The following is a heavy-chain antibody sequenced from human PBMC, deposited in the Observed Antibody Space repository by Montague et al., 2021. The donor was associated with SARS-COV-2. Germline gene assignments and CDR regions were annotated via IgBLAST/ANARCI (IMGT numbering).Heavy chain of an antibody. D-gene: IGHD3-10*01. CDR2: IFRSGAT. V-gene: IGHV4-59*01. J-gene: IGHJ6*02. Sequence: SETLSLTCTVSGDSISGYYWSWIRQPPGMGLEWIGYIFRSGATNYNPPLKSRVIITLDTSKNQFSLRLSSVTAADTAIYYCARTSRGLRYSYGVDVWGQGTTVTVSS. CDR3: ARTSRGLRYSYGVDV. CDR1: GDSISGYY.